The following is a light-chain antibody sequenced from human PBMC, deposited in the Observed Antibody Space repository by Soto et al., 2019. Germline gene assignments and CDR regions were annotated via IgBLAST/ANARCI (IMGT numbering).Light chain of an antibody. V-gene: IGLV2-14*03. CDR2: GVS. CDR3: SSYTSSSTHWV. CDR1: SSDVGGYNY. J-gene: IGLJ3*02. Sequence: QSALTQPASVSGSPGQSITISCTGTSSDVGGYNYVSWYQQHPGKPPKLMIYGVSDRPSGVSNRFSGSKSGNTASLTISGLQGEDEADYYCSSYTSSSTHWVFGGGTKLTVL.